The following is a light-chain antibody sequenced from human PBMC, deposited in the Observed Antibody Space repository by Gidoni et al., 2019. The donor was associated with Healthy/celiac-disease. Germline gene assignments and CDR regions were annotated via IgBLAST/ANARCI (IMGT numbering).Light chain of an antibody. CDR3: QQYYSTPRT. Sequence: DIVLTQSPDSLAVSLGARATINCKSSQSVLYSSNNKNYLAWYQQKPGQPPKLLIYWASTRESGVPDRFSGSGSGTEFTLTISSLQAEDVAVYYCQQYYSTPRTFGQGTKVEIK. CDR2: WAS. J-gene: IGKJ1*01. CDR1: QSVLYSSNNKNY. V-gene: IGKV4-1*01.